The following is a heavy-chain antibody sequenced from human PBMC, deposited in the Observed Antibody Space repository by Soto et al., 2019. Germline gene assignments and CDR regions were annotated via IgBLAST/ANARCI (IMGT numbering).Heavy chain of an antibody. J-gene: IGHJ6*02. CDR3: ARSIAAAGTHYYYGMDV. CDR1: GYTFTGYY. D-gene: IGHD6-13*01. Sequence: GASVKVSCKASGYTFTGYYMHWVRQAPGQGLEWMGWINPNSGGTNYAQKFQGRVTMTMDTSISTAYMELSRLRSDDTAVYYCARSIAAAGTHYYYGMDVWGQGTTVTVSS. V-gene: IGHV1-2*02. CDR2: INPNSGGT.